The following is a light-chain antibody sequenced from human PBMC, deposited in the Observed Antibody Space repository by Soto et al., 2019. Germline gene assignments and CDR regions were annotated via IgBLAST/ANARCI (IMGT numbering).Light chain of an antibody. CDR3: QHRSNWPQLT. Sequence: EIVLTQSPATLSLSPGERATLSCRASQSVSSYLAWYQQKPGQAPRLLIYDASNRATGIPARFNGSGSGTDFTLTISSLEPEDFAVYYCQHRSNWPQLTFGGGTKVEIK. V-gene: IGKV3-11*01. CDR2: DAS. CDR1: QSVSSY. J-gene: IGKJ4*01.